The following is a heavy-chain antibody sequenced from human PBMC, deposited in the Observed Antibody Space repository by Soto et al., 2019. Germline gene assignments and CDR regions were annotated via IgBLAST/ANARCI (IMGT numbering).Heavy chain of an antibody. CDR3: ARGSSVRGMNV. V-gene: IGHV3-11*06. CDR1: GLTFSDYY. J-gene: IGHJ6*02. Sequence: PGGSLRLSCAASGLTFSDYYMSWVRQAPGKGLEWVSYISGTDPYMKYADAVRGRFTISRDNAKNSLYLQMNSLRDDDTAVYYCARGSSVRGMNVWGQGTPVTVSS. D-gene: IGHD6-13*01. CDR2: ISGTDPYM.